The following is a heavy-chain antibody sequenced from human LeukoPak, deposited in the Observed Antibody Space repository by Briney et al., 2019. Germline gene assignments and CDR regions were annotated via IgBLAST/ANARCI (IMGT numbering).Heavy chain of an antibody. CDR2: INPSSGVT. Sequence: ASVKVSCKASGYTFTGYYMHWVRQAPGQGLEWMGWINPSSGVTNYAQDFQGRVTTTRDTSISTAYMELSRLRSDDTAVYYCARDLTRIAVAGTGNYWGQGTLVTVSS. J-gene: IGHJ4*02. CDR3: ARDLTRIAVAGTGNY. V-gene: IGHV1-2*02. D-gene: IGHD6-19*01. CDR1: GYTFTGYY.